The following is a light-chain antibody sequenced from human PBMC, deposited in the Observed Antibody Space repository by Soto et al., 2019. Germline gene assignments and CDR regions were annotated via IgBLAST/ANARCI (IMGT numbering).Light chain of an antibody. CDR3: QQYNGYWS. J-gene: IGKJ1*01. Sequence: DIQMTQSPSTLSASVGDRVTITCRASQSISNSLAWYQQKPGKAPKLLIYEASNFKSGVPSRFSGSGSGTEYTRTISCLEPDDSATYYCQQYNGYWSFGQGTKVEIK. CDR2: EAS. V-gene: IGKV1-5*03. CDR1: QSISNS.